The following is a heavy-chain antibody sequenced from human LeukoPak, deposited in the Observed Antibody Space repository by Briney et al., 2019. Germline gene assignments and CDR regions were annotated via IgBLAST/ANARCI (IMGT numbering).Heavy chain of an antibody. CDR3: AKDGASLKYYGSGSYLDY. D-gene: IGHD3-10*01. J-gene: IGHJ4*02. CDR1: GFTFSSYG. V-gene: IGHV3-30*18. Sequence: GGSLRLSCAASGFTFSSYGMHWVRQAPGKGLEGVAVISYDGSNKYYADSVKGRFTISRDNSKNTLYLQMNSLRAEDTAVYYCAKDGASLKYYGSGSYLDYWGQGTLVTVSS. CDR2: ISYDGSNK.